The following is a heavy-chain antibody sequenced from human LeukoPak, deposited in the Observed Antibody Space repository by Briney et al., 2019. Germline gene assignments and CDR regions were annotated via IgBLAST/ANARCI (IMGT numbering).Heavy chain of an antibody. CDR2: ISAYNGNT. V-gene: IGHV1-18*01. Sequence: GASVKVSCKASGYTFTSYDINWVRQATGQGLEWMGWISAYNGNTNYAQKLQGRVTMTTDTSTSTAYMELRSLRSDDTAVYYCARPRIAAAGMDAFDIWGQGTMVTVSS. D-gene: IGHD6-13*01. CDR3: ARPRIAAAGMDAFDI. CDR1: GYTFTSYD. J-gene: IGHJ3*02.